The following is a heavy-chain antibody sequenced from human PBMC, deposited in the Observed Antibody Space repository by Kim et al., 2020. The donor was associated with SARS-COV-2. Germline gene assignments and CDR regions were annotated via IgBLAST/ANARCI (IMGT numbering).Heavy chain of an antibody. CDR1: GFTFDDYA. D-gene: IGHD3-3*01. J-gene: IGHJ4*02. Sequence: GGSLRLSCAASGFTFDDYAMHWVRQAPGKGLEWVSGISWNSGSIGYADSVKGRFTISRDNAKNSLYLQMNSLRAEDTALYYCAKDSSRFLEWFLDYWGQGTLVTVSS. CDR3: AKDSSRFLEWFLDY. V-gene: IGHV3-9*01. CDR2: ISWNSGSI.